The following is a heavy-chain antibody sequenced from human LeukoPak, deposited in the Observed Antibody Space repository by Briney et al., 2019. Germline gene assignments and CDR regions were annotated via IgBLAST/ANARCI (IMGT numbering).Heavy chain of an antibody. CDR1: GFTFSSYA. J-gene: IGHJ4*02. CDR3: AKPRGGYYFDY. V-gene: IGHV3-30-3*02. CDR2: ISYDGSNK. D-gene: IGHD3-3*01. Sequence: GGSLRLSCAASGFTFSSYAMHWVRQAPGKGLEWVAVISYDGSNKYYADSVKGRFTISRDNSKNTLYLQMNSLRPEDTAVYYCAKPRGGYYFDYWGQGTLVTVSS.